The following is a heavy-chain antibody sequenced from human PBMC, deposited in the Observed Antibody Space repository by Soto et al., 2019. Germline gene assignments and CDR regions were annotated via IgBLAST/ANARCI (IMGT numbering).Heavy chain of an antibody. CDR3: AREYCGGDCYKYYYYGMDV. V-gene: IGHV1-69*04. CDR2: IIPILGIA. J-gene: IGHJ6*02. CDR1: GGTFSSYT. Sequence: SVKVSCKASGGTFSSYTISWVRQAPGQGLEWMGRIIPILGIANYAQKFQGRVTITADKSTSTAYMELSSLRSEDTAVYYCAREYCGGDCYKYYYYGMDVWGQGTTVTVSS. D-gene: IGHD2-21*02.